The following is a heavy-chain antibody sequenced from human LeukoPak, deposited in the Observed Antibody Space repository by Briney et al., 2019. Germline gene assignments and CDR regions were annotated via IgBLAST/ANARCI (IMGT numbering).Heavy chain of an antibody. CDR3: AKDQRDDCGNNCIYWGSLDY. Sequence: DSVKGRFTISRDNSKNTLYLQMNSLRAEDTAVYYCAKDQRDDCGNNCIYWGSLDYWGQGTLVTVSS. J-gene: IGHJ4*02. D-gene: IGHD2-21*01. V-gene: IGHV3-30*02.